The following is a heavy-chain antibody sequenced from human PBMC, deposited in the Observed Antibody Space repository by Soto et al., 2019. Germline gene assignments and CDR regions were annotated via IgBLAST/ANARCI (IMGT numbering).Heavy chain of an antibody. J-gene: IGHJ4*02. D-gene: IGHD6-6*01. V-gene: IGHV3-48*02. CDR3: ARGGAARHDY. Sequence: EVQLVESGGGLVQPGGSLRLSCAASGFTFNSYGMNWVRQTPGKGLAWVSYISSGRPTIQYADSVKGRFTISRDNAKNSLYLQMNSLREEDTAVYYCARGGAARHDYWGQGNLVNVSS. CDR1: GFTFNSYG. CDR2: ISSGRPTI.